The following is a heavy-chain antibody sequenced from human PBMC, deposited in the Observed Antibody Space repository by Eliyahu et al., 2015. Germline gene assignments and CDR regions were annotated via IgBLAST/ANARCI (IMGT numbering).Heavy chain of an antibody. V-gene: IGHV5-51*01. Sequence: EVQLVQSGAXVKKAGXSLXISCKGSGYSFSNYWIGWLRQVPGKGLELMGIIWPGDSDSRVSPSFQGQVTISADRSINTAYLQWTTLKATDTATYYCAFDYWGQGTLVTVSS. CDR2: IWPGDSDS. CDR3: AFDY. J-gene: IGHJ4*02. CDR1: GYSFSNYW.